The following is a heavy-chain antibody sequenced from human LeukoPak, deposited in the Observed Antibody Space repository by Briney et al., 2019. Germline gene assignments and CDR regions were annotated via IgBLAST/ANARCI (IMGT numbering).Heavy chain of an antibody. D-gene: IGHD2-21*02. J-gene: IGHJ4*02. V-gene: IGHV3-53*01. CDR2: IYSGGST. CDR3: ARFGTYCGGDCYFDY. Sequence: AGGSLRLSCAASGFTVSSNYMSWVRQAPGKGLEWVSVIYSGGSTYYADSVKGRFTIPRDNSKNTLYLQMNSLRAEDTAVCYCARFGTYCGGDCYFDYWGQGTLVTVSS. CDR1: GFTVSSNY.